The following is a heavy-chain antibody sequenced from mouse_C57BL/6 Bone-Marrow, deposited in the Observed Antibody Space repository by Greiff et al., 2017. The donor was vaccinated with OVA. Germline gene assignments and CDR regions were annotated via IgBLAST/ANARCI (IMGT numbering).Heavy chain of an antibody. CDR3: ARALYYYGSSLWYFDV. CDR2: ISDGGSYT. V-gene: IGHV5-4*03. J-gene: IGHJ1*03. D-gene: IGHD1-1*01. Sequence: EVKVEESGGGLVKPGGSLKLSCAASGFTFSSYAMSWVRQTPEKRLEWVATISDGGSYTYYPDNVKGRFTISRDNAKNNLYLQMSHLKSEDTAMYYCARALYYYGSSLWYFDVWGTGTTVTVSS. CDR1: GFTFSSYA.